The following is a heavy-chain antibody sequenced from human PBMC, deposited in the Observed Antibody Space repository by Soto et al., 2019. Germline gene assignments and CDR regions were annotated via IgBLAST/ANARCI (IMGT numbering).Heavy chain of an antibody. CDR1: GGSFSGYY. CDR3: ARDGYCSSTSCYTNWFDP. D-gene: IGHD2-2*02. CDR2: INHSGST. Sequence: QVQLQQWGAGLLKPSETLSLTCAVYGGSFSGYYWSWIRQPPGKGLEWIGEINHSGSTNYNPSLKGRVTISVDTSKHQFCLTLRSVTAADTAVYYCARDGYCSSTSCYTNWFDPWGQGTLVTVSS. V-gene: IGHV4-34*01. J-gene: IGHJ5*02.